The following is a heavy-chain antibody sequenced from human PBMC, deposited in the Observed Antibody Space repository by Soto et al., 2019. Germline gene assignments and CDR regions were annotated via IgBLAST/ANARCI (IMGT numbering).Heavy chain of an antibody. D-gene: IGHD2-15*01. V-gene: IGHV1-69*01. Sequence: QVQLVQSGAEVKKPGSSVKVSCKAPGGTFSSYAISWVRQAPGQGLEWMGGIIPNFGKAKYARKFQGRVTITADESTSTGYMELSSLRSEDTAVYYCARSQGGSSSLDIYYYYYYGMDVWGQGTTVTVSS. J-gene: IGHJ6*02. CDR3: ARSQGGSSSLDIYYYYYYGMDV. CDR1: GGTFSSYA. CDR2: IIPNFGKA.